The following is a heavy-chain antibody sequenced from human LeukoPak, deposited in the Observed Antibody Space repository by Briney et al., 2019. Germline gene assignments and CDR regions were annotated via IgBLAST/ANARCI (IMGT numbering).Heavy chain of an antibody. CDR2: IYYIGTT. CDR1: GGSFSGYY. D-gene: IGHD1-1*01. Sequence: PSETLSLTCAVYGGSFSGYYWGWIRQPPGKGLEWIGSIYYIGTTYYNPSLKSRVTMSVDTSKNHFSLRLISVTAADTAVYYCARQRSGTFDYWGQGTLVTVSS. V-gene: IGHV4-34*01. CDR3: ARQRSGTFDY. J-gene: IGHJ4*02.